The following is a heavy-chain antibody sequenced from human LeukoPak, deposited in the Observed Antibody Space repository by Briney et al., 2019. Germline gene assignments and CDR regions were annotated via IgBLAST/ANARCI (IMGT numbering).Heavy chain of an antibody. CDR3: AREPFWSGYYSNLHFDY. CDR2: IKQDGSQK. CDR1: GFTFSGSW. D-gene: IGHD3-3*01. J-gene: IGHJ4*02. V-gene: IGHV3-7*01. Sequence: GGSLRLSCAASGFTFSGSWMNWVRQAPGKGLEWVANIKQDGSQKYYVDSVKGRFTISRDNAKNSLYLQMNSLRAEDTAVYYCAREPFWSGYYSNLHFDYWGQGTLVTVSS.